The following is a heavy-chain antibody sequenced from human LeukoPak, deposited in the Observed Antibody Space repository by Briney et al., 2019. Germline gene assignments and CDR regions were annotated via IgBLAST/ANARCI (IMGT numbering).Heavy chain of an antibody. CDR2: INPNSGGT. CDR3: AGTKIVGATSDAFDI. Sequence: ASVKVSCKASGYTFTGYYMHWVRQAPGQGLEWMGWINPNSGGTNYAQKFQGRVTMTRDTSISTAYMELSRLRSDDTAVYYCAGTKIVGATSDAFDIWGQGTMVTVSS. D-gene: IGHD1-26*01. J-gene: IGHJ3*02. V-gene: IGHV1-2*02. CDR1: GYTFTGYY.